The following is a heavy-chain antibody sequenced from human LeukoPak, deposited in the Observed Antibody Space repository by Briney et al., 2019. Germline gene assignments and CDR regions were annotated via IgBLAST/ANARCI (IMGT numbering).Heavy chain of an antibody. Sequence: SETLSLTCTVSGGSISNSNYYWGWVRQPPGKGLEWIGTIYYSGNTYCTPSLKSRVTISVDTSKNQFSLRLSSVTAADTAVYFCMRHEEEDGYNAKPFDFWGQGTLVTVSS. CDR1: GGSISNSNYY. D-gene: IGHD5-24*01. V-gene: IGHV4-39*01. CDR2: IYYSGNT. CDR3: MRHEEEDGYNAKPFDF. J-gene: IGHJ4*02.